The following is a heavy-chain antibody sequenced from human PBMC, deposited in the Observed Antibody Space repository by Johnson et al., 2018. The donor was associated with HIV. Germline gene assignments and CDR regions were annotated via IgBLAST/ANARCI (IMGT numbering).Heavy chain of an antibody. CDR3: AKDSGVDSSSWSWNVAFDI. V-gene: IGHV3-30*18. CDR1: GFTFSSYG. J-gene: IGHJ3*02. Sequence: VQVVESGGGVVQPGRSLRLSCAASGFTFSSYGMHWVRQAPGKGLEWVAVISYDGSNKYYADSVKGRFTISRDNSKNTLYLQMNSLRAEDTAVYYCAKDSGVDSSSWSWNVAFDIWGQGTMVTVSS. D-gene: IGHD6-13*01. CDR2: ISYDGSNK.